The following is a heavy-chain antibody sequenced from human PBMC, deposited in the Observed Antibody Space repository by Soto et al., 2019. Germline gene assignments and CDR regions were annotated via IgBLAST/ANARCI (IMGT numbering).Heavy chain of an antibody. CDR2: ISGSGGST. CDR1: GFTFSSYA. Sequence: GGSLRLSCAASGFTFSSYAMSWVRQAPGKGLEWVSAISGSGGSTYYADSVKGRFTISRDNSKNTLYLQMNSLRAEDTAVYYCAKGLIVVVPAALDPFDYWGQGPLVTVSS. V-gene: IGHV3-23*01. J-gene: IGHJ4*02. CDR3: AKGLIVVVPAALDPFDY. D-gene: IGHD2-2*01.